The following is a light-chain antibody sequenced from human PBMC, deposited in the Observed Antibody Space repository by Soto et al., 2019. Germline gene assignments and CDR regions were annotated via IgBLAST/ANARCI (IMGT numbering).Light chain of an antibody. Sequence: EIVLTQSPGTLSLSPGERATLSCRASQSVSSYYLAWYQQKPGQAPRLLIYGASSRATGIPDRFSGSGSGTDFTITISSLEPEDFAVYYCQQYGSSLYTFGQGTKLEIK. CDR1: QSVSSYY. CDR2: GAS. V-gene: IGKV3-20*01. J-gene: IGKJ2*01. CDR3: QQYGSSLYT.